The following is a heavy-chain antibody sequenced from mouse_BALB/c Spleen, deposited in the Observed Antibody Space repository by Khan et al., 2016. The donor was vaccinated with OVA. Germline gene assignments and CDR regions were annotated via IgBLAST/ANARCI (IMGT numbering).Heavy chain of an antibody. CDR3: ARKDYYDYDPFPY. CDR2: INYSGNT. CDR1: GYSITSEYA. V-gene: IGHV3-2*02. Sequence: EVKLEESGPGLVKPSQSLSLTCTVTGYSITSEYAWNWIRQFPGNKLEWMGYINYSGNTRFNPSLKSRTPINRNTSKNQFFLKLNSVTTEDTATYYCARKDYYDYDPFPYWGQGTLVTVSA. D-gene: IGHD2-4*01. J-gene: IGHJ3*01.